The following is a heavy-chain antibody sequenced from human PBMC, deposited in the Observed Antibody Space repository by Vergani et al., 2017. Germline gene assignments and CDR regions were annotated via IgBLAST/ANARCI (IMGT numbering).Heavy chain of an antibody. D-gene: IGHD3-10*01. J-gene: IGHJ4*02. V-gene: IGHV4-30-4*08. CDR3: ARRISRVRGVPFDS. CDR1: GDSISSGDYY. CDR2: INYSGST. Sequence: VQLHESGPGLVKPSQILSLTCAVSGDSISSGDYYWTWIRQPPGKGLEWIGYINYSGSTYYNPSLYSRVTISVDTSKNKFSLQLSSVTAADTAMYYCARRISRVRGVPFDSWGRGTLVTVSS.